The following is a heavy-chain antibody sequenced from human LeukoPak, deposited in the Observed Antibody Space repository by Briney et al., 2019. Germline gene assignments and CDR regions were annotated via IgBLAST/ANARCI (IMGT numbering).Heavy chain of an antibody. J-gene: IGHJ6*03. CDR3: ARAGGGGLRFLEWFSRDYYMDV. CDR2: IYYSGST. CDR1: GGSISSGDYY. Sequence: PSQTLSLTCTVSGGSISSGDYYWSWIRQPPGKGLEWIGYIYYSGSTYYNPSLKSRVTISVDTSKNQFSLKLSSVTAADTAVCYCARAGGGGLRFLEWFSRDYYMDVWGKGTTVTVSS. V-gene: IGHV4-30-4*08. D-gene: IGHD3-3*01.